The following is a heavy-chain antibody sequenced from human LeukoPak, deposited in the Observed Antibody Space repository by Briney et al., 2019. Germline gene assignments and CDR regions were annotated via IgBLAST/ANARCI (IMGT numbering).Heavy chain of an antibody. V-gene: IGHV1-18*01. CDR2: ISAYNGNT. Sequence: ASVEVSCKASGYTFTSYGISWVRQAPGQGLEWMGWISAYNGNTNYAQKLQGRVTMTTDTSTSTAYMELSSLRSEDTAVYYCATELQLWKEFDYWGQGTLVTVSS. D-gene: IGHD5-18*01. CDR3: ATELQLWKEFDY. CDR1: GYTFTSYG. J-gene: IGHJ4*02.